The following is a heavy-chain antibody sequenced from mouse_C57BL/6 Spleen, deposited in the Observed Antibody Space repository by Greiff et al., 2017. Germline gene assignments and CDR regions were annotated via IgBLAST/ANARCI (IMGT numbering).Heavy chain of an antibody. D-gene: IGHD1-1*01. CDR3: ARDDYGSVFDY. CDR1: GFTFSSYA. CDR2: ISDGGSYI. Sequence: EVNVVESGGGLVKPGGSLKLSCAASGFTFSSYAMPWVRQTPEKRLEWVATISDGGSYIYYPDNVKGRFTISRDNAKNNLYLQMSHLKSEDTAMYYCARDDYGSVFDYWGQGTTLTVSS. J-gene: IGHJ2*01. V-gene: IGHV5-4*01.